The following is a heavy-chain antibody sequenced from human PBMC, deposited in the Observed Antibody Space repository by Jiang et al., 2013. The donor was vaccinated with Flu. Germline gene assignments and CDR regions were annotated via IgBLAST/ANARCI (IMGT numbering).Heavy chain of an antibody. CDR2: IDWDEDK. V-gene: IGHV2-70*01. D-gene: IGHD6-19*01. CDR1: GFPLTVSGMS. Sequence: KPTQTLTLTCTFSGFPLTVSGMSVSWIRQPPGKALEWLGFIDWDEDKHYNTSLKTRLTISKDTSKNQVVLTMTNMDPVDTATYYCARMLKVGHSSGWYYFDYWGQGTLVTVSS. CDR3: ARMLKVGHSSGWYYFDY. J-gene: IGHJ4*02.